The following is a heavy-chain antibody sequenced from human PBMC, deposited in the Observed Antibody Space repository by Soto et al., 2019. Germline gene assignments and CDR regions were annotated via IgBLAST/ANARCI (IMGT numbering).Heavy chain of an antibody. CDR1: GCTISSYC. J-gene: IGHJ6*03. D-gene: IGHD3-10*01. V-gene: IGHV4-59*01. Sequence: SETLSLTCTVSGCTISSYCWSWIRQPPGKGLEWIGYIYYSGSTNYNPSLKSRVTISVDTSKNQFSLKLSSVTAADTAVYYCARYMVRGVIVGYYYMDVWGKGTTVTVSS. CDR2: IYYSGST. CDR3: ARYMVRGVIVGYYYMDV.